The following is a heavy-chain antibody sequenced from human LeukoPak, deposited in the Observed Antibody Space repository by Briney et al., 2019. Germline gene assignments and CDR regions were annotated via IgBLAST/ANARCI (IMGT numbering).Heavy chain of an antibody. Sequence: SETLSLTCTVSGYSISSGYYWGWIRQPPGKGLEWIGTIYYSGRTNYSGRTNYNSSLKSRVTISIDTSKNQFSLKLSSVTAADTAVYYCARLRVRGYGYGPWEGPTWLDYWGQGTLVTVSS. D-gene: IGHD5-18*01. J-gene: IGHJ4*02. CDR3: ARLRVRGYGYGPWEGPTWLDY. V-gene: IGHV4-38-2*02. CDR2: IYYSGRT. CDR1: GYSISSGYY.